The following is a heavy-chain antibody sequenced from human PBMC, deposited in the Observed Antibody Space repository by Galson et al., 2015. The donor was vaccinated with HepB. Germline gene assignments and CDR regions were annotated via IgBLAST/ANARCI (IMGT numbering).Heavy chain of an antibody. D-gene: IGHD3-10*01. J-gene: IGHJ4*02. CDR2: ISSSSSYI. V-gene: IGHV3-21*01. Sequence: SLRLSCAASGFTFSSYSMNWVRQAPGKGLEWVSSISSSSSYIYYADSVKGRFTISRDNAKNSLYLQMNSLRAEDTAVYYCARDINRDYYGSGSYWGGDYWGQGTLVTVSS. CDR1: GFTFSSYS. CDR3: ARDINRDYYGSGSYWGGDY.